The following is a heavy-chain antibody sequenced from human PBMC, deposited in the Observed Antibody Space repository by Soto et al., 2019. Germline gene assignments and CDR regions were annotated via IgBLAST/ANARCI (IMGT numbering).Heavy chain of an antibody. D-gene: IGHD5-12*01. V-gene: IGHV4-30-4*01. J-gene: IGHJ5*02. Sequence: SETLSLTCTVSGGSISSGDYYWSWIRQPPGKGLEWIGYIYYSGSTYYNPSLKSRVTISVDTSKNQFSLKLSSVTAADTAVYYFARVKRRGYSGYDYYWFDPWGQGTLVTVSS. CDR3: ARVKRRGYSGYDYYWFDP. CDR1: GGSISSGDYY. CDR2: IYYSGST.